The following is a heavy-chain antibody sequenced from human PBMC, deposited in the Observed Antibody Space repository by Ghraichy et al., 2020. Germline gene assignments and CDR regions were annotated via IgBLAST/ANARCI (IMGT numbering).Heavy chain of an antibody. CDR2: IGVAGDT. V-gene: IGHV3-13*01. Sequence: GESLNISCAASGFTLSTYDLHWVRQTPGKGLEWVSAIGVAGDTWYPDSLRGRFTISRENAKNSFSLQMNNLRAGDTALYYCARARTVQDDALDMWGRGTMVTVFS. CDR3: ARARTVQDDALDM. J-gene: IGHJ3*02. CDR1: GFTLSTYD. D-gene: IGHD1-14*01.